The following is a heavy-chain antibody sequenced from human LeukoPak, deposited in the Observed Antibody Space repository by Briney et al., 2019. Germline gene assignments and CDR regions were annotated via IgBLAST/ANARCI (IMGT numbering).Heavy chain of an antibody. J-gene: IGHJ4*02. Sequence: ASVKVSSKASGDTFTGYYLHWVRQAPGQGLEWLGWINPKSGGTNYAQRFQARVTMTWDTSISTAYMELSSLRSDDAAVYYCAGSSSSGFKDYWGQGTLVTVS. D-gene: IGHD3-22*01. CDR1: GDTFTGYY. CDR3: AGSSSSGFKDY. V-gene: IGHV1-2*02. CDR2: INPKSGGT.